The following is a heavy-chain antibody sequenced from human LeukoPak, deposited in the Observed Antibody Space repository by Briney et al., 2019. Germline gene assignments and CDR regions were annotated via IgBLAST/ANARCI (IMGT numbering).Heavy chain of an antibody. J-gene: IGHJ6*02. Sequence: GGSLRLSCAASGFTFSSYWMHWVRQAPGKGLVWVSRINSDGSSTGYADSVKGRFTISRDNSKNTLYLQMNSLRAEDTAIYYCAKQSNDFWDGYSAPPGYGMDVWGQGTTVTVSS. D-gene: IGHD3-3*01. CDR3: AKQSNDFWDGYSAPPGYGMDV. CDR1: GFTFSSYW. V-gene: IGHV3-74*01. CDR2: INSDGSST.